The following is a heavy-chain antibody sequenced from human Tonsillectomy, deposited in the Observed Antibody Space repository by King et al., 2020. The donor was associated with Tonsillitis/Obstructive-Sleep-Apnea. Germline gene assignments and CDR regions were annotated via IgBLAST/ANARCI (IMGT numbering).Heavy chain of an antibody. D-gene: IGHD6-6*01. CDR1: GYSFTSYW. CDR2: IYPGDSDT. Sequence: EVQLVESGAEVKKPGESLKISCKGSGYSFTSYWIGWVRQMPGKGLEWMGIIYPGDSDTRYSPSSQGQVIISVDKSFSTAYLQRSSLKASDTAIYYCVRQYRSSQESDYWGQGTLVTVSS. V-gene: IGHV5-51*01. CDR3: VRQYRSSQESDY. J-gene: IGHJ4*02.